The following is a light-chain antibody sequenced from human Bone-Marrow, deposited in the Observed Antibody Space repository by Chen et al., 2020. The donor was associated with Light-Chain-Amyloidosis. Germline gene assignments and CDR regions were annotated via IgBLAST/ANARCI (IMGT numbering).Light chain of an antibody. J-gene: IGLJ2*01. Sequence: ELXXPPSVAVSPGQTARTTCXGNDLPTKDXYWYQXKPGPAPVLAIVREXGRPSXXSEXXXGSXXGTTATLTISGVQXEDEADXHCXSADXXXTYEVIFGGGTKLTVL. CDR1: DLPTKD. CDR3: XSADXXXTYEVI. CDR2: REX. V-gene: IGLV3-25*03.